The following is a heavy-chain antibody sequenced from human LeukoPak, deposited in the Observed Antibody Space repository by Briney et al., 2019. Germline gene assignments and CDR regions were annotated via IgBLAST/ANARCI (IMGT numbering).Heavy chain of an antibody. CDR2: INNSGST. CDR3: ARGSKMLGYNWFDP. Sequence: PSETLSLTCAVYGGSFSGYYWNWIRQPPGKGLEWIGEINNSGSTNYIPSLKSRVTISVDTSKNHFCLKLSSVTAADTAVYYCARGSKMLGYNWFDPWGQGTLVTVSS. J-gene: IGHJ5*02. D-gene: IGHD1-26*01. V-gene: IGHV4-34*01. CDR1: GGSFSGYY.